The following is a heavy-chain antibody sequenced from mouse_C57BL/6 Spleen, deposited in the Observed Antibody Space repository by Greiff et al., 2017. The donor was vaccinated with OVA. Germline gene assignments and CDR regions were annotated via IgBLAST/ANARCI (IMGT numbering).Heavy chain of an antibody. J-gene: IGHJ3*01. CDR2: INPNNGGT. D-gene: IGHD3-2*02. CDR1: GYTFTDYY. Sequence: VQLQQSGPELVKPGASVKISCKASGYTFTDYYMNWVKQSHGKSLEWIGDINPNNGGTSYNQKFKGKATLTVDKSSSTAYMELRSLTSEDSAVYYCARGRLTAQATFAYWGQGTLVTVSA. CDR3: ARGRLTAQATFAY. V-gene: IGHV1-26*01.